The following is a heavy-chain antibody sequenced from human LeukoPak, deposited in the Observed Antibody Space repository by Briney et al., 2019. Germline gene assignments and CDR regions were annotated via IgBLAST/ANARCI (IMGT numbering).Heavy chain of an antibody. J-gene: IGHJ4*02. D-gene: IGHD5-24*01. V-gene: IGHV3-21*01. Sequence: PGGSLRLSCAASGFTFSTYSLNWVRQAPGKGLEWVSSISSSSSFMYYADSVKGRFTISRDNAKNALYLQMNSLRVEDTAIYYCXXLGRKEGYKYYDXWGQGTPVTXSS. CDR1: GFTFSTYS. CDR2: ISSSSSFM. CDR3: XXLGRKEGYKYYDX.